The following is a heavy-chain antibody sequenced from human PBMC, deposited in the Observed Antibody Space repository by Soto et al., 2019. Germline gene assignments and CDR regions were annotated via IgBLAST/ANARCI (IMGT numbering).Heavy chain of an antibody. J-gene: IGHJ4*02. Sequence: ASVKVSCKASGGTFSSYAISWVRQAPGQGLEWMGGIIPIFGTANYAQKLKGRVTITADESTSTAYMELSSLRSEDTAVYYCARDAPVGYCSSTSCYAHFDYWGQGTLVTVSS. V-gene: IGHV1-69*13. CDR1: GGTFSSYA. D-gene: IGHD2-2*01. CDR2: IIPIFGTA. CDR3: ARDAPVGYCSSTSCYAHFDY.